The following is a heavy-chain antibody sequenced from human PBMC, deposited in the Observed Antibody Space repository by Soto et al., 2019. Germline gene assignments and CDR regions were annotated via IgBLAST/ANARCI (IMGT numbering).Heavy chain of an antibody. Sequence: EVQLVESGGGLVKPGGSLRLSCAASGFTFNTYDMNWVRQAPGKGLEWVSSITTSSAYIYYADSLQCRITISRDNAKNSLFLQMNSLRAEDTAVYYCVRSGTARLLRHSWFDTWGQGTRVTVSS. CDR2: ITTSSAYI. CDR3: VRSGTARLLRHSWFDT. V-gene: IGHV3-21*01. D-gene: IGHD2-21*01. CDR1: GFTFNTYD. J-gene: IGHJ5*02.